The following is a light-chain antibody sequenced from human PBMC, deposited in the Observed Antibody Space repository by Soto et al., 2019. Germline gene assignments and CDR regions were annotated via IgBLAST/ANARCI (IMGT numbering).Light chain of an antibody. CDR3: SSFTSTSTLDWV. V-gene: IGLV2-14*01. CDR2: DVN. Sequence: QPVLTQPASVSGSPGQSITISCTGSSTDIGGYNYVSWYQHHPGKAPKLIIYDVNNRPSGVSSRFSGSKSGNTASLTISGLQAEDDADYYCSSFTSTSTLDWVFGGGTKLTVL. J-gene: IGLJ3*02. CDR1: STDIGGYNY.